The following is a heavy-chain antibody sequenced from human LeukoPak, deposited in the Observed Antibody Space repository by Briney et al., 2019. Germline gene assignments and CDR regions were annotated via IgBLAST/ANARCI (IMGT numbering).Heavy chain of an antibody. CDR3: ARDSYNGDSDY. J-gene: IGHJ4*02. Sequence: PSEILSLTCTVSGGSISPYYWSWIRQPPGKGLEWIGYIYYSGSTNYNPSLKSRVTISLDTSKNQFSLKLSSVTAADTAVYYCARDSYNGDSDYWGQGTLVTVSS. CDR1: GGSISPYY. CDR2: IYYSGST. V-gene: IGHV4-59*01. D-gene: IGHD3-10*01.